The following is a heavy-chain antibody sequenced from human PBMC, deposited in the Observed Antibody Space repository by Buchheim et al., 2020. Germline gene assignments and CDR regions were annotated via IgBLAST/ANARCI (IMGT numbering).Heavy chain of an antibody. J-gene: IGHJ4*02. V-gene: IGHV3-30*18. CDR3: AKDGHCSGGSCYPNHFDY. D-gene: IGHD2-15*01. Sequence: QVQLVESGGGVVQPGRSLRLSCAASGFSFINYGMHWVRQAPGKGLEWVAFISNDGSNKYYADSVKGRFTISRDISENTLDLQMNSLRAEDTAVYYCAKDGHCSGGSCYPNHFDYWGQGTL. CDR1: GFSFINYG. CDR2: ISNDGSNK.